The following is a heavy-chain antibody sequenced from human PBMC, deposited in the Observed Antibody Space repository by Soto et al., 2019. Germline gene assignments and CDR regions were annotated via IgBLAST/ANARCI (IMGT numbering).Heavy chain of an antibody. V-gene: IGHV4-59*01. CDR2: IYYSGST. CDR1: GGSISSYY. J-gene: IGHJ6*02. CDR3: ARVLYSSSWYNYYYGMDV. D-gene: IGHD6-13*01. Sequence: SETLSLTCTVSGGSISSYYWSWIRQPPGKGLEWIGYIYYSGSTNYNPSLKSRVTISVDTSKNQFSLKLSSVTAADTAVYYCARVLYSSSWYNYYYGMDVWGQGTTVTVSS.